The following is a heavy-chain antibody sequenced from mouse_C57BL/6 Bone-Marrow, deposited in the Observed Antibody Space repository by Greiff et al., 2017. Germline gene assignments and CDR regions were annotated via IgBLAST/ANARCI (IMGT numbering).Heavy chain of an antibody. CDR3: AREGLRRGFDY. CDR1: GYTFTSYW. D-gene: IGHD2-4*01. V-gene: IGHV1-69*01. J-gene: IGHJ2*01. CDR2: IDPSDSYT. Sequence: QVQLQQPGAELVMPGASVKLSCKASGYTFTSYWMHWVKQRPGQGLEWIGEIDPSDSYTNYNQKFKGKSTLTVDKSSSTAYMPLSSLTSEDSAVYYCAREGLRRGFDYWGQGTTLTVSS.